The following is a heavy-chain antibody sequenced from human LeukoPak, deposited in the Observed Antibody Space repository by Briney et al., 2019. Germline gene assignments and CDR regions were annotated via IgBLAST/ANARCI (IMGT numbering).Heavy chain of an antibody. CDR1: GYTFRKYL. CDR2: IYPGASDS. D-gene: IGHD4/OR15-4a*01. J-gene: IGHJ3*01. V-gene: IGHV5-51*01. CDR3: ARLRDHYDANRFAFDL. Sequence: NRGESLKISCAASGYTFRKYLIAWVRQMPGKGLEWMGLIYPGASDSRYSPSFQGQVTISADMSSSTAFLQWSSLKASDTAMYYCARLRDHYDANRFAFDLWDQGTVVIVSS.